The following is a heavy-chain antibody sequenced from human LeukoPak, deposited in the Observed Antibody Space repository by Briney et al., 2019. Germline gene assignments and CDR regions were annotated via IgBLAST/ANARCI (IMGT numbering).Heavy chain of an antibody. Sequence: GGSLRLSCVGSGFTFSDYSMDWVRQAPGKGLEWVSYISSGSSTIYNADSVKGRFTISRDNAKSSLYLQMNSLRAEDTAVYYCARHTGSFYYYYYMDVWGKGTTVTVSS. D-gene: IGHD1-26*01. V-gene: IGHV3-48*04. CDR1: GFTFSDYS. CDR2: ISSGSSTI. J-gene: IGHJ6*03. CDR3: ARHTGSFYYYYYMDV.